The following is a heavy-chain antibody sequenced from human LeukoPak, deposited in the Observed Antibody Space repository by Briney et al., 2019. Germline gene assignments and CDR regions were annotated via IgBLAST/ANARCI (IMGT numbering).Heavy chain of an antibody. D-gene: IGHD3-10*01. J-gene: IGHJ4*02. CDR1: GYRFTSYG. Sequence: GASVKVSCKTSGYRFTSYGISWVRQAPGQGLEWMGWISGYNGNTNYADGRDFAQKYQGRVTMTTDKSTSTAYMELRSLRSDDTAMYYCARGEGSGSYGYHDYWGQGTLVTVSS. CDR2: ISGYNGNT. V-gene: IGHV1-18*01. CDR3: ARGEGSGSYGYHDY.